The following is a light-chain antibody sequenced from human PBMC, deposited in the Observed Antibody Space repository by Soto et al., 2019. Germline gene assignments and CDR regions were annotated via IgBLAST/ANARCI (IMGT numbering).Light chain of an antibody. J-gene: IGKJ1*01. CDR1: QNINNY. CDR3: QQYNSYSRG. V-gene: IGKV1-5*01. CDR2: DAS. Sequence: DIQMTQSPSSLSASVGDRVTITCQASQNINNYLNWYQQKPGKAPKLLIYDASSLESGVPSRFSGSGSGTEFTLTISSLQPDDFATYYCQQYNSYSRGFGQGTKVDIK.